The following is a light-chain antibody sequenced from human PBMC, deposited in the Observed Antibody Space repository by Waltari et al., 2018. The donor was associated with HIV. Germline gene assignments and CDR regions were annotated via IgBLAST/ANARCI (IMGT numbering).Light chain of an antibody. CDR2: WAS. Sequence: DVVVTQFPDSLTMSVGETATLSCKSSERLVDRPNNKNNLAWYQHRAGQRPKLLIYWASTRGSGVPDRFSGSGSETDFTLTISSLQPEDVAVYFCQQYHSVPYTFGQGTKVEVK. CDR1: ERLVDRPNNKNN. CDR3: QQYHSVPYT. J-gene: IGKJ2*01. V-gene: IGKV4-1*01.